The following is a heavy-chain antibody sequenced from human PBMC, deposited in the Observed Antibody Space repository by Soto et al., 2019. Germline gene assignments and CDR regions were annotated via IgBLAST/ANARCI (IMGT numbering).Heavy chain of an antibody. CDR1: GYSFTSYW. V-gene: IGHV5-51*01. CDR3: ARQPAAGYYYYGMDV. CDR2: IYPGDSDT. J-gene: IGHJ6*02. D-gene: IGHD6-13*01. Sequence: AGESLKISCKGSGYSFTSYWIGWVRQMPGKGLEWMGIIYPGDSDTRYSPSFQGQVTISADKSISTAYLQWSSLKASDTAMYYCARQPAAGYYYYGMDVWGQGTTVTVSS.